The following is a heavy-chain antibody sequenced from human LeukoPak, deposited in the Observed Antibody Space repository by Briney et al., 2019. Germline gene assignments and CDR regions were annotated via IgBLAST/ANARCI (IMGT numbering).Heavy chain of an antibody. Sequence: PGGSLRLSCAASGFTFNYYAMHWVRQAPGKGLEWVAVISYDGSNKYYADSVKGRFTISRDNVKNTLYVQMNSLRVEDTAVYYCVRDLVDCSGGSCPTQGSYGMDVWGQGTTVTVSS. V-gene: IGHV3-30*04. D-gene: IGHD2-15*01. CDR2: ISYDGSNK. CDR1: GFTFNYYA. J-gene: IGHJ6*02. CDR3: VRDLVDCSGGSCPTQGSYGMDV.